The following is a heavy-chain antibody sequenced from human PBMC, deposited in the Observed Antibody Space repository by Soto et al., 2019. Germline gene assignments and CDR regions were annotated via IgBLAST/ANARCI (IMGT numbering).Heavy chain of an antibody. J-gene: IGHJ6*02. V-gene: IGHV1-18*04. CDR3: ARGLGTNGLDV. D-gene: IGHD7-27*01. CDR1: GYRFTTYG. CDR2: ISTYNGNT. Sequence: QVQLLQSGAEVKKPGASVKVSCKASGYRFTTYGITWERLAPGQGLEWLGGISTYNGNTDYAQNLQDRVTMTTETSTSTAYMEVTSLTSDDTAVYYCARGLGTNGLDVWGQGTTVTVSS.